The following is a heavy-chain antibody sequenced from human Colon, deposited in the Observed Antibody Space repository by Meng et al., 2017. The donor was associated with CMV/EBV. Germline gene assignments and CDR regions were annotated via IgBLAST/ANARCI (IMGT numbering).Heavy chain of an antibody. Sequence: GGSLRLSCAASGFKFSTYGMHWVRQAPGKGLEWVAFISYDESNEYYADSVKGRFTISRDNSKNTLYLQMNSLRAEDTAVYYTVTNAFDIWGQGTMVTVSS. D-gene: IGHD4-17*01. J-gene: IGHJ3*02. CDR3: VTNAFDI. CDR2: ISYDESNE. CDR1: GFKFSTYG. V-gene: IGHV3-30*02.